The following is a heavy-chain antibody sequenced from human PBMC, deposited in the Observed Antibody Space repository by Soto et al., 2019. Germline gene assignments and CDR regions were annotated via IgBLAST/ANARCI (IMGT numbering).Heavy chain of an antibody. CDR2: IYYSGST. J-gene: IGHJ4*02. Sequence: QVQLQESGPGLVKPSETLSLTCTVSGGSISSYCWSWIRQPPGKGLEWIGYIYYSGSTNYNPSLKSRVTISVDTSKNQFSLKLSSVTAADTAVYYCARDRHGDLDYWGQGTLVTVSS. CDR3: ARDRHGDLDY. CDR1: GGSISSYC. D-gene: IGHD4-17*01. V-gene: IGHV4-59*01.